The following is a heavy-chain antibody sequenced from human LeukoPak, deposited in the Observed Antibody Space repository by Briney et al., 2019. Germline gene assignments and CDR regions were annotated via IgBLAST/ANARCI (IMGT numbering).Heavy chain of an antibody. D-gene: IGHD3-10*01. CDR3: ARGPSGLNWFDP. J-gene: IGHJ5*02. Sequence: SVKVSCKASGYTFTGYYMHWVRQAPGQGLEWMGGIIPIFGTANYAQKFQGRVTITADKSTSTAYMELSSLRSEDTAVYYCARGPSGLNWFDPWGQGTLVTVSS. V-gene: IGHV1-69*06. CDR2: IIPIFGTA. CDR1: GYTFTGYY.